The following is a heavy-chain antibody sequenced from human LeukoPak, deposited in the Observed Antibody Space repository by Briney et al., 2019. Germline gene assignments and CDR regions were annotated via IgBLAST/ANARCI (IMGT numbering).Heavy chain of an antibody. CDR2: ISGSGGST. CDR3: AKDRRLLAAAGRAYFQH. V-gene: IGHV3-23*01. Sequence: GGSPRLSCAASGFTFSSYGMSWVRQAPGKGLEWVSAISGSGGSTYYADSVKGRFTISRDNSKNTLYLQMNSLRAEDTAVYYCAKDRRLLAAAGRAYFQHWGQGTLVTVSS. J-gene: IGHJ1*01. D-gene: IGHD6-13*01. CDR1: GFTFSSYG.